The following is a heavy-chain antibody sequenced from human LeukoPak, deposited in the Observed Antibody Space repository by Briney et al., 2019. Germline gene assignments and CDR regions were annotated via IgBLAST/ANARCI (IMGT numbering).Heavy chain of an antibody. D-gene: IGHD3-22*01. CDR1: GYSISSGYY. V-gene: IGHV4-38-2*02. CDR3: ARVPSTNYDDSSGYWGYFDY. J-gene: IGHJ4*02. Sequence: AETLSLTCTVSGYSISSGYYWGWIRQPPGIGLEWIWIIYHTGSTYYNPSLKSRVTISGDTSKNQLSLKLSSVNVADTAVSYCARVPSTNYDDSSGYWGYFDYWGQGTLVTVSS. CDR2: IYHTGST.